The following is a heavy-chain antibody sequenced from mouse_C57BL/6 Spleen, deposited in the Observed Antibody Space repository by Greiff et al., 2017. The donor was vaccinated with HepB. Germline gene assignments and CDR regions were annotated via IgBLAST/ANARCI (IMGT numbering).Heavy chain of an antibody. CDR3: TGGTTERLFDY. CDR2: IRLKSDNYAT. Sequence: EVQGVESGGGLVQPGGSMKLSCVASGFTFSNYWMNWVRQSPEKGLEWVAQIRLKSDNYATHYAESVKGRFTISRDDSKSSVYLQMNNLRAEDTGIYYCTGGTTERLFDYWGQGTTLTVSS. J-gene: IGHJ2*01. CDR1: GFTFSNYW. D-gene: IGHD1-1*01. V-gene: IGHV6-3*01.